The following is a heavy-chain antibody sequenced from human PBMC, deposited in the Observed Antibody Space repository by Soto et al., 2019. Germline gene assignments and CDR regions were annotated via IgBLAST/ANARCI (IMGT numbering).Heavy chain of an antibody. J-gene: IGHJ6*02. CDR2: ISRSGSTI. D-gene: IGHD6-6*01. CDR1: GFTFGTYE. Sequence: EVQLVESGGGLVQPGGSLRLSCAASGFTFGTYEMNWVRQAPGKGLEGVSYISRSGSTIYYADSVQGRFTIARDNAKNSLYLQLNSLRAEDTAVYYCARDPSLSSSSYLSYYYGMDVWGQGTTVTVSS. V-gene: IGHV3-48*03. CDR3: ARDPSLSSSSYLSYYYGMDV.